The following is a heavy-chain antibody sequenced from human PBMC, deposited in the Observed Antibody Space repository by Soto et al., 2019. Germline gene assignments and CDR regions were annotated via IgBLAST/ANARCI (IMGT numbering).Heavy chain of an antibody. CDR1: GYYFATSW. V-gene: IGHV5-51*01. CDR3: ARFRVGGYCTDPVGYNFET. CDR2: IFPEDAET. Sequence: PGESLKISCQGSGYYFATSWIGWVRQKPGKGPEWMGIIFPEDAETRYSPSFQGQVTISADKSISTAYLQWSSLKDSDTAMYYCARFRVGGYCTDPVGYNFETWGQGTLVTVSS. D-gene: IGHD2-8*01. J-gene: IGHJ4*02.